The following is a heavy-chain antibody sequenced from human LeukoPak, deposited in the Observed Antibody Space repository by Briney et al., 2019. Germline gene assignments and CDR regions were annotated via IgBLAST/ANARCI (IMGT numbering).Heavy chain of an antibody. V-gene: IGHV4-39*07. Sequence: PSETLSLTCTVSGGSISSSSYYRGWIRQPPGKGLEWIGSIYYSGSTYYNPSLKSRVTISVDTSKNQFSLKLSSVTAADTAVYYCARSGNAAGVFDYWGQGTLVTVSS. CDR2: IYYSGST. D-gene: IGHD6-13*01. CDR1: GGSISSSSYY. J-gene: IGHJ4*02. CDR3: ARSGNAAGVFDY.